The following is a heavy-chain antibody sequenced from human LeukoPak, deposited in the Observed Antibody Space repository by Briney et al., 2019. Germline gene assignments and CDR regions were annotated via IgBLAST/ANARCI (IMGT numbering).Heavy chain of an antibody. CDR1: GFTFSSYW. D-gene: IGHD3-10*01. V-gene: IGHV3-23*01. CDR2: IDGDGANT. J-gene: IGHJ6*03. Sequence: PGGSLRLSCAASGFTFSSYWMTWVRQTPEKGLEWVSTIDGDGANTYYADSVRGRFTISRDNSKNTLSLQMTSLRADDTAVYYCATRFGLDYYYYYMDVWGKGTTVTVSS. CDR3: ATRFGLDYYYYYMDV.